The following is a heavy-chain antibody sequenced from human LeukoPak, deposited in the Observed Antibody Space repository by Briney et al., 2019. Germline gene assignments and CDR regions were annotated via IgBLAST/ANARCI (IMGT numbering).Heavy chain of an antibody. V-gene: IGHV4-39*01. CDR2: IYYSGST. Sequence: PSETLSLTCTVSGGSISSSSYYWGWIRQPPGKGLEWIGSIYYSGSTYYNPSLKSRVTISVDTSKNQFSLKLSSVTAADTAVYYCARPYSSSWYIWFDPWGQGTLVTVSS. D-gene: IGHD6-13*01. CDR3: ARPYSSSWYIWFDP. CDR1: GGSISSSSYY. J-gene: IGHJ5*02.